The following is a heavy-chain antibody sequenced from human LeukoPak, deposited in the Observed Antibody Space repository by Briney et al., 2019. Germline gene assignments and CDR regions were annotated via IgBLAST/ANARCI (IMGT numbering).Heavy chain of an antibody. V-gene: IGHV1-18*01. CDR1: GYTFTNYA. J-gene: IGHJ4*02. Sequence: ASVKVSCKASGYTFTNYAISWVRQAPGQGLEWMGWISAYNGNTNNARKFQDRITMDTDTSTSTAYMELRNLRSDDTAVYYCARDPMVRGLMTPVDYWGQGTLVTVSS. D-gene: IGHD3-10*01. CDR2: ISAYNGNT. CDR3: ARDPMVRGLMTPVDY.